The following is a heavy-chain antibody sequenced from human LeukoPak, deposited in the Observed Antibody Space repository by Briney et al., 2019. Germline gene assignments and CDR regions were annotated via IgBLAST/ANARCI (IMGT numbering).Heavy chain of an antibody. CDR3: AKSGRNWAYLEY. J-gene: IGHJ4*02. V-gene: IGHV3-33*06. CDR2: IWYDGTNK. CDR1: GFTLSNYG. Sequence: PGGSLRPSCAVSGFTLSNYGMHWVRQAPGRGLEWVAVIWYDGTNKYYADSVRGRFTISRDSSKNTLYLQMNSLRAEDTAVYYCAKSGRNWAYLEYWGQGTLVTVSS. D-gene: IGHD7-27*01.